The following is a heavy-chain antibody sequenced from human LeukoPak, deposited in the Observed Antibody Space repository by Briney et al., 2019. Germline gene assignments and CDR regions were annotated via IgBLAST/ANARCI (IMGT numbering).Heavy chain of an antibody. CDR3: ASVDTALFHFYGMDV. CDR2: IGTRGTTI. CDR1: GFSFSSYE. D-gene: IGHD5-18*01. V-gene: IGHV3-48*03. J-gene: IGHJ6*02. Sequence: GGSLRLSCVASGFSFSSYEMNWVRQAPGKGLEWVSYIGTRGTTIYYADSVKGRFTISRDNAKNSLSPQMNSLRVEDTAVYYCASVDTALFHFYGMDVWGPGATVTVSS.